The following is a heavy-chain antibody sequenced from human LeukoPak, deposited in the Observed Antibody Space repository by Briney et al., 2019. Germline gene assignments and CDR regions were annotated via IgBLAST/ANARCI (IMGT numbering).Heavy chain of an antibody. CDR3: AKGIAAAGKYYFDF. CDR1: GFTFSSYA. V-gene: IGHV3-23*01. CDR2: ISGGGANT. D-gene: IGHD6-13*01. J-gene: IGHJ4*02. Sequence: GSLRLSCAASGFTFSSYAMSWVRQAPGKGLEWVSDISGGGANTFYADYVDSVKDRFTISRDNSKNTLYLQMNSLRAEDTAVYYCAKGIAAAGKYYFDFWGQGTLVTVSS.